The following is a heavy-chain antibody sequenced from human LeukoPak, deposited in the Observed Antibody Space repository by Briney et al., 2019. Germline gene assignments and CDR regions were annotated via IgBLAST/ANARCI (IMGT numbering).Heavy chain of an antibody. CDR3: ARDRDTAMVIFDY. V-gene: IGHV3-30*02. CDR2: IRYDGSNK. CDR1: GFTFSSYG. D-gene: IGHD5-18*01. J-gene: IGHJ4*02. Sequence: PGGSLRLSCAASGFTFSSYGMHWVRQAPGKGLEWVAFIRYDGSNKYYADSVKGRFTISRDNAKSSLYLQMNSLRAEDTAVYYCARDRDTAMVIFDYWGQGTLVTVSS.